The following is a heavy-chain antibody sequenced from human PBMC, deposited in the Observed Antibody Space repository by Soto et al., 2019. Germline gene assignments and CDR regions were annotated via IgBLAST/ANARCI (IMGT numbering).Heavy chain of an antibody. V-gene: IGHV1-69*01. CDR3: ARDRSVHYYDSSGYKYYFDY. J-gene: IGHJ4*02. Sequence: QVQLVQSGAEVKKPGSSVKVSCKASGGTFSSYAISWVRQAPGQGLEWMGGIIPIFGTANYAQKFQGRVTITADEATSTGYMELSSLISEDTAVYYCARDRSVHYYDSSGYKYYFDYWGQGTLVTVSS. CDR1: GGTFSSYA. CDR2: IIPIFGTA. D-gene: IGHD3-22*01.